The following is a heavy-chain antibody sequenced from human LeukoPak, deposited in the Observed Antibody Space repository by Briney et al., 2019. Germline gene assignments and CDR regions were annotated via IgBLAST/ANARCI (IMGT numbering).Heavy chain of an antibody. CDR3: ASSNLDDYYGSS. J-gene: IGHJ4*02. CDR1: GGTFSSYA. Sequence: ASVKVSCKASGGTFSSYAISWVRQAPGQGLEWMGRIIPILGIANYAQKFQGRVTIAADKSTSTAYMELSSLRSEDTAVYYCASSNLDDYYGSSWGQGTLVTVSS. V-gene: IGHV1-69*04. CDR2: IIPILGIA. D-gene: IGHD3-10*01.